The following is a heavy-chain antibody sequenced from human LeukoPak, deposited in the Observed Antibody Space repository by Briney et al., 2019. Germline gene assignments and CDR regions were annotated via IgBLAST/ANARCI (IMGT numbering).Heavy chain of an antibody. CDR3: ARLDSSSWGMGDY. V-gene: IGHV3-48*01. CDR2: ISSSSSTI. D-gene: IGHD6-6*01. CDR1: GFTFSSYS. Sequence: GGSLRPSCAASGFTFSSYSMNWVRQAPGKGLEWVSYISSSSSTIYYADSVKGRFTISRDNAKNSLYLQMNSLRAEDTAVYYCARLDSSSWGMGDYWGQGTLVTVSS. J-gene: IGHJ4*02.